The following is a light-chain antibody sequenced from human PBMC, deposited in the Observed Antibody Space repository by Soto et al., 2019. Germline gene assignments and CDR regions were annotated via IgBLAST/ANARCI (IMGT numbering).Light chain of an antibody. CDR3: QQYGSSPGT. CDR2: VAS. Sequence: EIVLTQSPGTLSLSPGERATLSCRASQSVSSSYLAWYQQKPGQAPRLLIYVASSRATGIPDRFSGSGSGTDFTFTISSLAPEDFAVYYCQQYGSSPGTFGKGTNVDIK. J-gene: IGKJ1*01. V-gene: IGKV3-20*01. CDR1: QSVSSSY.